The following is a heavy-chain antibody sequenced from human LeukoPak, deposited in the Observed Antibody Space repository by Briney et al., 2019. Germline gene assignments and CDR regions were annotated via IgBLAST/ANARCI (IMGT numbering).Heavy chain of an antibody. CDR3: AKDIEDIVLMVYANLYNHFDY. J-gene: IGHJ4*02. Sequence: PGGSLRLSCAASGFTFDDYAMHWVRQAPGKGLEWVSLISGDGGSTYYADSVKGRFTISRDNSKNSLYLQMNSLRTEDTALYYCAKDIEDIVLMVYANLYNHFDYWGQGTLVTVSS. CDR1: GFTFDDYA. CDR2: ISGDGGST. V-gene: IGHV3-43*02. D-gene: IGHD2-8*01.